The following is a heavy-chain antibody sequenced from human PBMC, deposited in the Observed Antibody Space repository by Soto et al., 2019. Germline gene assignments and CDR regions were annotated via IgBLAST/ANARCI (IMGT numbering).Heavy chain of an antibody. CDR3: AKDAVSYNGKWDWFDS. CDR2: IGGSNTDR. Sequence: DVQLLQSGGGLVQPGGSLTLSCAASRFIFSDYAMNWVRQAPGKGLEWVSSIGGSNTDRYYADSVKGRFIISRDNSKNTMYLQMNSLRDDDTAVYYCAKDAVSYNGKWDWFDSWGLGTLVTVFS. CDR1: RFIFSDYA. J-gene: IGHJ5*01. V-gene: IGHV3-23*01. D-gene: IGHD1-26*01.